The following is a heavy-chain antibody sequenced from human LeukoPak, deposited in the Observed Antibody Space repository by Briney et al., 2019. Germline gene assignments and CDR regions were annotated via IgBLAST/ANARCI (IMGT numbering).Heavy chain of an antibody. J-gene: IGHJ4*02. D-gene: IGHD3-16*01. Sequence: PGGSLRLSCAASGFTFSSYSMNWVRQAPGKGLEWVSSISSSSSYIYYADSVKGRFTISRDNAKNSLYLQMNSLRAEDTAVYYCARDRFAGAYNYFDYWGQGTLVIVSS. CDR3: ARDRFAGAYNYFDY. CDR1: GFTFSSYS. CDR2: ISSSSSYI. V-gene: IGHV3-21*01.